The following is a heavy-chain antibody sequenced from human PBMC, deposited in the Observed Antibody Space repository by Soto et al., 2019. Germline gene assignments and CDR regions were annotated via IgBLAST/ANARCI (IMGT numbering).Heavy chain of an antibody. CDR1: GYTFTSSY. Sequence: ASVKVSCKASGYTFTSSYMHWVRQAPGQGLEWMGIINPSGGSTSYAQKFQGRVTMTRDTSTSTVYMELSSLRSEDTAVYYCASQLTFLQWELRFDPWGQGTLVTVSS. D-gene: IGHD1-26*01. CDR2: INPSGGST. J-gene: IGHJ5*02. CDR3: ASQLTFLQWELRFDP. V-gene: IGHV1-46*01.